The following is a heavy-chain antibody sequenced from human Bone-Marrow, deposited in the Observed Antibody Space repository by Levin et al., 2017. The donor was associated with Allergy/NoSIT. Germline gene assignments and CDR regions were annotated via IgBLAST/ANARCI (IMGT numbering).Heavy chain of an antibody. Sequence: LSLTCVASGFALYSQEINWVRQAPGKGLESVSKTSPDGDITYYADSVRGRFTVSRNRADNSIHLQMNYLRVEDTAVYYCARGWLDGGLHFDSWGRGALVTVSS. D-gene: IGHD6-19*01. J-gene: IGHJ4*02. CDR2: TSPDGDIT. CDR1: GFALYSQE. V-gene: IGHV3-48*03. CDR3: ARGWLDGGLHFDS.